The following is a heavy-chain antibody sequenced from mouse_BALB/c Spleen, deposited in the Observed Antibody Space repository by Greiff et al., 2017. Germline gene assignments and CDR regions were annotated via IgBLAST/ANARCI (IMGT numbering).Heavy chain of an antibody. V-gene: IGHV3-6*02. D-gene: IGHD4-1*01. J-gene: IGHJ2*01. CDR2: ISYDGSN. CDR3: ARDPGLPLTGTS. CDR1: GYSITSGYY. Sequence: EVQLQESGPGLVKPSQSLSLTCSVTGYSITSGYYWNWIRQFPGNKLEWMGYISYDGSNNYNPSLKNRISITRDTSKNQFFLKLNSVTTEDTATYYCARDPGLPLTGTSWGQGTTLTVSS.